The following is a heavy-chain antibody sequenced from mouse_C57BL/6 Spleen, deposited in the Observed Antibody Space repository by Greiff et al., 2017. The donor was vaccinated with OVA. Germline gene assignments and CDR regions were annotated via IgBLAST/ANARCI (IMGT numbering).Heavy chain of an antibody. CDR1: GYTFTSYW. CDR2: IDPSDSYT. Sequence: QVQLQQPGAELVKPGASVKLSCKASGYTFTSYWMQWVNQRPGQGLEWIGEIDPSDSYTNYNQKFKGKATLTVDTSSSTAYMQLSSLTSEDSAVYYCARRVVLSSGYFDYWGQGTTLTVSS. CDR3: ARRVVLSSGYFDY. V-gene: IGHV1-50*01. D-gene: IGHD3-2*02. J-gene: IGHJ2*01.